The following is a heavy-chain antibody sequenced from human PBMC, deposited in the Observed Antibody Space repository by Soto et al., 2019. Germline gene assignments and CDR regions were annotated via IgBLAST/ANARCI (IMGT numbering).Heavy chain of an antibody. CDR2: IYPGDSDT. J-gene: IGHJ6*03. Sequence: GESLKISCKGSGYSFTSYWIGWVRQMPGKGLEWMGIIYPGDSDTRYSPSFQGQVTISADKSISTAYLQWSSLKASDTAMYYCARSQEGYCSGGSCYSAYYYYYMDVWGKGTTVTVSS. V-gene: IGHV5-51*01. CDR1: GYSFTSYW. CDR3: ARSQEGYCSGGSCYSAYYYYYMDV. D-gene: IGHD2-15*01.